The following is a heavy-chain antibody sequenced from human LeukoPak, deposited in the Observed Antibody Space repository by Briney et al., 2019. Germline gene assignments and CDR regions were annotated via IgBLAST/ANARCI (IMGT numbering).Heavy chain of an antibody. V-gene: IGHV3-23*01. Sequence: GGSLRLSCAASGFTFSNYAMNWVRQAPGEGLEWVSGISGSGASTYYADSVKGRFTISRDNSKNTLYLQMNSLRAEDTAVFYCAISSRVTRTYWGQGTLVTVSS. CDR2: ISGSGAST. CDR1: GFTFSNYA. CDR3: AISSRVTRTY. J-gene: IGHJ4*02. D-gene: IGHD3-10*01.